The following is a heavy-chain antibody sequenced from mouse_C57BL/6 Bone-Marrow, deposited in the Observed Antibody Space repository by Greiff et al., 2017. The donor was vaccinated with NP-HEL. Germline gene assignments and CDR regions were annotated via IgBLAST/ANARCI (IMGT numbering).Heavy chain of an antibody. Sequence: VMLVESGPGLVAPSQSLFITCTVPGFSFTSYGVSWVRQPPGKGLEWLGVIWGDGRTKYHSALISRLTLSKGNSTSQVYLKLNSLQTDDTATYYCAKKRDYYGSSYDYYAREYWGQGTSVTVSS. CDR1: GFSFTSYG. CDR3: AKKRDYYGSSYDYYAREY. J-gene: IGHJ4*01. CDR2: IWGDGRT. V-gene: IGHV2-3*01. D-gene: IGHD1-1*01.